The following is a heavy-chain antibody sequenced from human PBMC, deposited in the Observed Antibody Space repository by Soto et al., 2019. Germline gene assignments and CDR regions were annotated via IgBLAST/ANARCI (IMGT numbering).Heavy chain of an antibody. Sequence: ASVKVSCKASGYTFTVYYMHWVRQAPGQGLEWMGWINPNSGGTNYAQKFQGWVTMTRDTSISTAYMELSRLRSDDTAVYYCARDRPYGRGMDVWGQGTTVTVSS. D-gene: IGHD3-10*01. J-gene: IGHJ6*02. CDR1: GYTFTVYY. CDR2: INPNSGGT. V-gene: IGHV1-2*04. CDR3: ARDRPYGRGMDV.